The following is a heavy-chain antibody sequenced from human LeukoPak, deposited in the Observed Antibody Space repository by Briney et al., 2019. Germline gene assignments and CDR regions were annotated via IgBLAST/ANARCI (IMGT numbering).Heavy chain of an antibody. V-gene: IGHV3-23*01. J-gene: IGHJ4*02. CDR3: AKDYFSSGWLIDY. Sequence: VQPGGSLRLSCAASGFTFSSYAMSWVRQAPGKGLEWVSAISGSGGSTYYADSVEGRFTISRDNSKNTLYLQMNSLRAEDTAVYYCAKDYFSSGWLIDYWGQGTLVTVSP. CDR2: ISGSGGST. D-gene: IGHD6-19*01. CDR1: GFTFSSYA.